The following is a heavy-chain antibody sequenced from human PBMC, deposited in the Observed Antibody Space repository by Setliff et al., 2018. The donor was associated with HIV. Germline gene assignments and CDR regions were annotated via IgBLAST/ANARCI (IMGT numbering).Heavy chain of an antibody. CDR1: GGSTSSGGYY. CDR2: IYYSGST. Sequence: SETLSLTCTVSGGSTSSGGYYWSWIRQHPGKGLEWIGYIYYSGSTYYNPSLKSRVTISVDRSKNQFSLKLSSVTAADTAVYYCAREAVVPAAIGASGAFDIWGQGTMVTVSS. D-gene: IGHD2-2*01. J-gene: IGHJ3*02. V-gene: IGHV4-31*03. CDR3: AREAVVPAAIGASGAFDI.